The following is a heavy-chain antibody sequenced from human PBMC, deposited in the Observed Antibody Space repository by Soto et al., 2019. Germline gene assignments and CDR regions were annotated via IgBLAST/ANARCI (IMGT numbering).Heavy chain of an antibody. CDR3: AREGRGDSSSIDY. D-gene: IGHD6-6*01. V-gene: IGHV4-39*07. J-gene: IGHJ4*02. CDR2: VHDSGST. Sequence: SETLSLTCTVSGGSISSSSYYWGWIRQPPGKGLEWIGCVHDSGSTDYNPSLKGRVTISVDTSKNQFSLKLSSVTAADTAVYYCAREGRGDSSSIDYWGQGTLVTVSS. CDR1: GGSISSSSYY.